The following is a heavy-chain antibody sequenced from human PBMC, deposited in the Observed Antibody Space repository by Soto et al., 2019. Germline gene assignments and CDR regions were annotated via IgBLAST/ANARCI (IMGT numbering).Heavy chain of an antibody. D-gene: IGHD4-17*01. CDR2: IYWDDDK. V-gene: IGHV2-5*02. CDR3: AHAGDYDLLTFDH. J-gene: IGHJ4*02. Sequence: QITLKESGPTLVRPAQTLTLTCDFSGFSLSTYHMGVAWIRQPPGQALEWLALIYWDDDKRYSPYLKDRLAISNDTSSNQVVLTITNIDPGDSATYFCAHAGDYDLLTFDHWGPGTLVTVSS. CDR1: GFSLSTYHMG.